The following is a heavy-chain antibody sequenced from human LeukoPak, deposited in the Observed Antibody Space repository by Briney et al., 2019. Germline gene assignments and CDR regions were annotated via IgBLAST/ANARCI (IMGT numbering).Heavy chain of an antibody. CDR2: IYHSGST. J-gene: IGHJ3*02. D-gene: IGHD1-26*01. CDR1: GGSISSGHSS. CDR3: ARGGTAFDI. V-gene: IGHV4-30-2*01. Sequence: SETLSLTCAVSGGSISSGHSSWHWFRQPPGKGLEWIGYIYHSGSTYYNPSLKSRVAISVDRSKNQFSLKLRSVTAADTALYYCARGGTAFDIWGQGTMVTVSS.